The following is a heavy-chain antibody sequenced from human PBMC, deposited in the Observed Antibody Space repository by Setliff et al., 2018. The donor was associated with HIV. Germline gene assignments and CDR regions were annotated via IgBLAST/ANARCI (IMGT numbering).Heavy chain of an antibody. CDR1: GYSFTGYY. D-gene: IGHD6-13*01. J-gene: IGHJ3*02. CDR3: TKDGLAAGARAFDI. V-gene: IGHV1-46*01. CDR2: IHPSAGTT. Sequence: ASVKVSCKASGYSFTGYYIHWVRQVPGQGLEWMGIIHPSAGTTTYAQKFQGRVTMTRDASARTLYMELRSLRSDDTAVYYCTKDGLAAGARAFDIWGQGTMVTVSS.